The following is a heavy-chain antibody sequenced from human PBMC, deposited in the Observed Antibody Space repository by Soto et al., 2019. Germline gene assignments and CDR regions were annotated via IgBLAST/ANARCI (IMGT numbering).Heavy chain of an antibody. CDR2: ISSSSSYI. CDR3: ARDLYSYGSGYYYGMDV. CDR1: GFTFSSYS. J-gene: IGHJ6*02. Sequence: GGSLRLSCAASGFTFSSYSMNWVRQAPGKGLEWVSSISSSSSYIYYADSVKGRFTISRDNAKNSLYLQMNSLRAEDTAVYYCARDLYSYGSGYYYGMDVWGQGTTVTVSS. V-gene: IGHV3-21*01. D-gene: IGHD5-18*01.